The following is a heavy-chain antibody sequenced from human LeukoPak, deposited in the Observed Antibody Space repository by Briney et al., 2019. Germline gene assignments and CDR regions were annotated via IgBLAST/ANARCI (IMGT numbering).Heavy chain of an antibody. Sequence: GGSLRLSCVASGFTFSSYSMNWVRQAPGKGLEWVSVIYSGGSTYYADSVKGRFTISRDNSKNTLYLQMNSLRAEDTAVYYCASHMTTVTTFDYWGQGTLVTVSS. CDR3: ASHMTTVTTFDY. V-gene: IGHV3-53*01. CDR1: GFTFSSYS. CDR2: IYSGGST. D-gene: IGHD4-17*01. J-gene: IGHJ4*02.